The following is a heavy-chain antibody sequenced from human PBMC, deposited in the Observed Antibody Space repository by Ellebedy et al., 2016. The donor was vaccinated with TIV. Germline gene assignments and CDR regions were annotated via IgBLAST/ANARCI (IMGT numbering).Heavy chain of an antibody. J-gene: IGHJ6*02. D-gene: IGHD3-3*01. CDR2: IWYDGSNK. CDR3: ARDPNDFWSGYYTPTDYGMDV. V-gene: IGHV3-33*01. Sequence: GGSLRLXXAASGFTFSSYGMHWVRQAPGKGLEWVAVIWYDGSNKYYADSVKGRFTISRDNSKNTLYLQMNSLRAEDTAVYYCARDPNDFWSGYYTPTDYGMDVWGQGTTVTVSS. CDR1: GFTFSSYG.